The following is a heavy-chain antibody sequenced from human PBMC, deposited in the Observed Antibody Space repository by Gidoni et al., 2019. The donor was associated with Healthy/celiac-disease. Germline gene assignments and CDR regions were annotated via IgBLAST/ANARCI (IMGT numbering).Heavy chain of an antibody. Sequence: QVQLHPWGAGLLKPSAPLSLTCAVYVWSFRGFYLSLLRQPPGKGLEWIGEINHSGRTNYNPSLKSRVTRSVDTSKNQFDLKLSSGTAADTAVYYCERGQGPRGYQLLYKGSYYYYGMDVWGQGTTVTVSS. D-gene: IGHD2-2*02. CDR1: VWSFRGFY. J-gene: IGHJ6*02. CDR3: ERGQGPRGYQLLYKGSYYYYGMDV. V-gene: IGHV4-34*01. CDR2: INHSGRT.